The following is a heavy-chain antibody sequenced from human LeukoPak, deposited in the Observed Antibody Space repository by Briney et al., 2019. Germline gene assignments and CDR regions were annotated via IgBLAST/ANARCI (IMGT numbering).Heavy chain of an antibody. CDR3: ARVAYYYDSSGYYHDAFDI. D-gene: IGHD3-22*01. CDR1: GGSISSGGYS. Sequence: SQTLSLTCAVSGGSISSGGYSWSWLRQPPGKGLEWIGYIYYSGSTYYNPSLKSRVTISVDTSKNQFSLKLSSVTAADTAVYYCARVAYYYDSSGYYHDAFDIWGQGTMVTVSS. CDR2: IYYSGST. J-gene: IGHJ3*02. V-gene: IGHV4-30-4*07.